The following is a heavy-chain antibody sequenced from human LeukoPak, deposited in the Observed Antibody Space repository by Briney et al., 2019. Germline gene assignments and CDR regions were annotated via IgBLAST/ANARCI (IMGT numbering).Heavy chain of an antibody. CDR1: GFTFSSYS. D-gene: IGHD3-10*01. CDR3: ARRGWFGGLFPANY. V-gene: IGHV3-21*01. Sequence: GGSLRLSCAASGFTFSSYSMNWVRQAPGKGLEWVSSISSSSSYIYYADSVKGRFTISRDNAKNSLYLQMNSLRAEDTAVYYCARRGWFGGLFPANYWGQGTLVTVSS. J-gene: IGHJ4*02. CDR2: ISSSSSYI.